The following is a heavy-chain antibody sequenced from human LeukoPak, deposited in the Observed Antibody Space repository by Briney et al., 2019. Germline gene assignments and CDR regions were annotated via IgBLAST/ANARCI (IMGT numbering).Heavy chain of an antibody. CDR3: ARGVGGTVDY. V-gene: IGHV4-30-4*08. CDR1: GGSISSGDYY. Sequence: SQTLSLTCTVSGGSISSGDYYWSWIRQPPGKGLEWIGYIYYSGSTYYNPSLESRVTISVDTSKNQFSLKLSSVTAADTAVYYWARGVGGTVDYWGQGTLVTVSS. J-gene: IGHJ4*02. CDR2: IYYSGST. D-gene: IGHD3-16*01.